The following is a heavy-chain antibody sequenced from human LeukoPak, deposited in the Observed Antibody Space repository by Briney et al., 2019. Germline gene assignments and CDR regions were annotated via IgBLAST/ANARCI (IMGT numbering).Heavy chain of an antibody. CDR1: GFTFSSYG. CDR2: IWYDGSNK. Sequence: GGSLRLSCAASGFTFSSYGMHWVRQAPGKGLEWVAVIWYDGSNKYYADSVKGRFTISRDNSKHTLYLQMNSLRAEDTAVYYCARAMIAVAGIPLGAFDIWGQGTMVTVSS. J-gene: IGHJ3*02. CDR3: ARAMIAVAGIPLGAFDI. V-gene: IGHV3-33*01. D-gene: IGHD6-19*01.